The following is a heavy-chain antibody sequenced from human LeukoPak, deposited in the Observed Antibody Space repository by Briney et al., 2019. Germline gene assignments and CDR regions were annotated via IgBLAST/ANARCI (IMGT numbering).Heavy chain of an antibody. CDR1: GYTFTSFH. CDR2: INADGDKT. D-gene: IGHD6-13*01. CDR3: ARPSRSNWFYYYGMDV. J-gene: IGHJ6*02. V-gene: IGHV1-46*01. Sequence: ASVKVSCKASGYTFTSFHMHWVRQAPGEGLEWMGVINADGDKTTYAEKFRGRLTLTTDTSTTSVYMELSSLRSEDTAVYFCARPSRSNWFYYYGMDVWGPGTTVIVSS.